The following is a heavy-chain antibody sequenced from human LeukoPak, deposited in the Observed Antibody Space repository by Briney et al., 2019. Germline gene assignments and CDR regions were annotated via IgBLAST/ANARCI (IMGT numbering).Heavy chain of an antibody. CDR2: VNPNSGGT. D-gene: IGHD1-26*01. J-gene: IGHJ6*02. Sequence: ASVKVSCKASGYTFTDYYIHWVRQAPGQGLEWMGWVNPNSGGTNYAQKFQGRVTMTRDTSISTAYMEPNRLRSDDTAVYYCARDVGVGAPDVWGQGTTVTVSS. CDR3: ARDVGVGAPDV. V-gene: IGHV1-2*02. CDR1: GYTFTDYY.